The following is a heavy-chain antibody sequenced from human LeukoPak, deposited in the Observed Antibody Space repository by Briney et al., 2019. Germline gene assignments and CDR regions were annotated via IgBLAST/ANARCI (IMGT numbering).Heavy chain of an antibody. J-gene: IGHJ4*02. Sequence: PGGSLRLSCAASGFTFSSYAMHWVRQAPGKGLEWVAVISYDGSNKYYADSVKGRFTISRDNSKNTLYLQMNSLRAEDTAVYYCALNRGSGWYFHYWGQGTLVTVSP. CDR3: ALNRGSGWYFHY. CDR1: GFTFSSYA. CDR2: ISYDGSNK. D-gene: IGHD6-19*01. V-gene: IGHV3-30*04.